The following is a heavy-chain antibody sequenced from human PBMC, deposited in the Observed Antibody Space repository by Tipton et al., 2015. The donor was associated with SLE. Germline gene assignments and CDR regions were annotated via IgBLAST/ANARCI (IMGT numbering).Heavy chain of an antibody. D-gene: IGHD2-8*01. J-gene: IGHJ4*02. CDR3: ASILGNTNPSDF. CDR1: GFSVTNNY. Sequence: LSLTCAASGFSVTNNYMSWVRQAPGKGLEWVSVIYVPGDTYYADSVKGRFTISRDNSKNTLSLQMDSLRPEDTSIYYCASILGNTNPSDFWGQGTLVTVSS. V-gene: IGHV3-66*03. CDR2: IYVPGDT.